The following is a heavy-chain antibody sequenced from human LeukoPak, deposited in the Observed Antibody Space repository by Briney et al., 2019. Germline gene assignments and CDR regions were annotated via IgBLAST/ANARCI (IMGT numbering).Heavy chain of an antibody. CDR2: IYYSGTT. CDR3: ARDGTVTTGAFDI. Sequence: SETLSLTCTVSGGSISSGDYYWSWIRQPPGKGLEWIGYIYYSGTTYYNPSLKSRLTISVDTSKNQFSLKLSSVTAADTAVYYCARDGTVTTGAFDIWGQGTMVTVSS. D-gene: IGHD4-17*01. J-gene: IGHJ3*02. V-gene: IGHV4-30-4*01. CDR1: GGSISSGDYY.